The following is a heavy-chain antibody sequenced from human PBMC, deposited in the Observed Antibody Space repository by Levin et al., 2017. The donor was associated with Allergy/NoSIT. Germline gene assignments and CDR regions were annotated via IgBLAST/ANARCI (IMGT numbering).Heavy chain of an antibody. J-gene: IGHJ6*03. CDR1: GFTFSSYA. CDR2: ISGSGGST. V-gene: IGHV3-23*01. Sequence: GESLKISCAASGFTFSSYAMSWVRQAPGKGLEWVSAISGSGGSTYYADSVKGRFTISRDNSKNTLYLQMNSLRAEDTAVSYCAKDLPDYYYYYYMDVWGKGTTVTVSS. CDR3: AKDLPDYYYYYYMDV.